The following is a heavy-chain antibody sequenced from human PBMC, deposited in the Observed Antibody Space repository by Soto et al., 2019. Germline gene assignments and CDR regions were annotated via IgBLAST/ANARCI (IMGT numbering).Heavy chain of an antibody. CDR2: ITSNGGST. CDR1: GFTFSSYV. D-gene: IGHD6-13*01. J-gene: IGHJ4*02. CDR3: LVASAAY. Sequence: GGSLRLSCSASGFTFSSYVMNWVRQAPGKGLEYVSGITSNGGSTFYADSVKGRFIISRDNSQNTVHLQMSSLTTADTAVYYCLVASAAYWGQGTQVTVSS. V-gene: IGHV3-64D*06.